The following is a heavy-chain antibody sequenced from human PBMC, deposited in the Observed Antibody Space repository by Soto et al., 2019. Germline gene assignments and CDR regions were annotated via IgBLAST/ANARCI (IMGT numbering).Heavy chain of an antibody. CDR1: GYTFTSYY. V-gene: IGHV1-46*01. CDR3: ARDLLGYSGSYNEGDY. Sequence: QVQLVQSGAEVKKPGASVKVSCKASGYTFTSYYMHWVRQAPGQGLEWMGIINPSGGSTSHAQKFQGRVTMTRDTSTSTVYMELSSLRSEDTAVYYCARDLLGYSGSYNEGDYWGQGTLVTVSS. CDR2: INPSGGST. J-gene: IGHJ4*02. D-gene: IGHD1-26*01.